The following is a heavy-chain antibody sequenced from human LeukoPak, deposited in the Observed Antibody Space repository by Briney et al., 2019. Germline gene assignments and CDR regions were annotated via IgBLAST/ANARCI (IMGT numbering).Heavy chain of an antibody. CDR1: GFTLSNAW. D-gene: IGHD3-10*01. J-gene: IGHJ4*02. Sequence: GGSLRLSCEASGFTLSNAWMSWVRQAPGKGLEWVANIKQDGSEKYYVDSVKGRFTISRDNAKNSLYLQMNSLRAEDTAAYYCARDFRRGDYFDYWGQGTLVTVSS. V-gene: IGHV3-7*01. CDR3: ARDFRRGDYFDY. CDR2: IKQDGSEK.